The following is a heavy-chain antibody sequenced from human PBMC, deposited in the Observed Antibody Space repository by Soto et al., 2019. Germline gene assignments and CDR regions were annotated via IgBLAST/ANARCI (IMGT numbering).Heavy chain of an antibody. CDR1: GGSFTNYY. V-gene: IGHV4-59*01. CDR3: VRGRNYYGSGGSTVAFDY. Sequence: SETLSLTCTVSGGSFTNYYWSWIRQAPGKGLEWIGYIYYSGDTNYNPSLESRVTISVDTSKNQFSLRLSSVTAADTAVYYCVRGRNYYGSGGSTVAFDYWGQGTLVTVSS. CDR2: IYYSGDT. J-gene: IGHJ4*02. D-gene: IGHD3-10*01.